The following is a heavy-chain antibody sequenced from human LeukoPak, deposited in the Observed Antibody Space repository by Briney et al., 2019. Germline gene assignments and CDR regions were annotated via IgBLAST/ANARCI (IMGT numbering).Heavy chain of an antibody. J-gene: IGHJ4*02. CDR1: GFTFSSYS. CDR2: MSGTRPYI. V-gene: IGHV3-21*01. CDR3: SRGGGSASR. Sequence: AGGSLRLSCAASGFTFSSYSMNWVRQAPGKGLEWVSSMSGTRPYIYYADSVKGRFTISRDNAKNLLYLQMNSLRAEDTAVYYCSRGGGSASRWGQGTLVTVSS. D-gene: IGHD3-10*01.